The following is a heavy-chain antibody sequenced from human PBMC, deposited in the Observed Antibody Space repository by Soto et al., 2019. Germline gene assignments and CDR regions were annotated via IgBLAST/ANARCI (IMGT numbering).Heavy chain of an antibody. CDR1: GGSTSSGGFY. CDR2: IYYSGIS. V-gene: IGHV4-31*03. D-gene: IGHD5-18*01. CDR3: ARNGYTYGMDV. J-gene: IGHJ6*02. Sequence: SETLSLTCTVSGGSTSSGGFYWGWIRQHPGKGLKWLGYIYYSGISYYNPSLKSRVSISLDTSRNQFSRTLNSVTAADTAVYYGARNGYTYGMDVWGQGATVTVSS.